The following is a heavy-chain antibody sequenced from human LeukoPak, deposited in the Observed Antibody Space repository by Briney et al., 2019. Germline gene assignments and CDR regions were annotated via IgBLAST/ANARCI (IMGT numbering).Heavy chain of an antibody. V-gene: IGHV1-69*13. CDR2: IIPIFGTT. Sequence: GASVKVSCKASGVTFSSYAINWVRQAPGQGLEWMGGIIPIFGTTNYAQKFQGRVTITADESTSTAYMELSSLRSEDTAVYFCATSHYSSYWDNGPHYYYYMDVWGKGTTVTVPS. J-gene: IGHJ6*03. CDR1: GVTFSSYA. CDR3: ATSHYSSYWDNGPHYYYYMDV. D-gene: IGHD6-19*01.